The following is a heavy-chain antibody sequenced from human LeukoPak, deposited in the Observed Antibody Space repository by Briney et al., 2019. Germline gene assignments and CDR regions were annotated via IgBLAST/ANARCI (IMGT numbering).Heavy chain of an antibody. Sequence: ASVKVSCKASGYTFTTYAMSWVRQAPGQGLEGMGWINTNTGNPTYARGFTGRFVFSLETSVSTAYLRITSLKAEDTAVYYCVLGSGSPDAFDIWGQGTMVTVSS. D-gene: IGHD3-22*01. J-gene: IGHJ3*02. CDR3: VLGSGSPDAFDI. V-gene: IGHV7-4-1*02. CDR2: INTNTGNP. CDR1: GYTFTTYA.